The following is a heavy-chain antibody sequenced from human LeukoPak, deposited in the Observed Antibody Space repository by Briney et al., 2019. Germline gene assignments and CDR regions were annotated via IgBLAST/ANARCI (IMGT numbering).Heavy chain of an antibody. Sequence: GGSLRLSCAASGFTFSSYWMSWVRQAPGKGLEWVANIKQDGSEKYYADSVKGRFTISRDNSKNTLYLQMNSLRAEDTAVYYCAKDPQYSSGWYYYYYGMDVWGQGTTVTVSS. CDR2: IKQDGSEK. D-gene: IGHD6-19*01. V-gene: IGHV3-7*01. J-gene: IGHJ6*02. CDR3: AKDPQYSSGWYYYYYGMDV. CDR1: GFTFSSYW.